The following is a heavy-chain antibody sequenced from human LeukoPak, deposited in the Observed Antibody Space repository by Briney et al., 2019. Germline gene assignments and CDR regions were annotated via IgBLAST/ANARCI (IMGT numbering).Heavy chain of an antibody. CDR1: GYHFTSYW. CDR2: IYPGDSDT. D-gene: IGHD2-15*01. J-gene: IGHJ4*02. V-gene: IGHV5-51*01. CDR3: ARRYCSGGSCYSHFDY. Sequence: GGALKISCKGSGYHFTSYWIGWVRQMPGKGLEGMGIIYPGDSDTRYSPSFQGQVTISADKSISTAYLQWSSLKASDTAMYYCARRYCSGGSCYSHFDYWGQGTLVTVSS.